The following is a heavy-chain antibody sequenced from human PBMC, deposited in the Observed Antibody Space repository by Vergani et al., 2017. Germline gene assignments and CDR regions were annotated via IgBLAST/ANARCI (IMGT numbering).Heavy chain of an antibody. CDR3: ARSYYDLWRGDYSPTLYYYYYMDV. CDR1: GGSISSSSYY. D-gene: IGHD3-3*01. CDR2: IYYSGST. J-gene: IGHJ6*03. Sequence: QLQLQESGPGLVKPSETLSLTCTVSGGSISSSSYYWGWIRQPPGKGLEWIGSIYYSGSTYYNPSLKSRVTISVDTSKHQFSLKLSSVTAADTAVYYCARSYYDLWRGDYSPTLYYYYYMDVWGKGTTVTVSS. V-gene: IGHV4-39*01.